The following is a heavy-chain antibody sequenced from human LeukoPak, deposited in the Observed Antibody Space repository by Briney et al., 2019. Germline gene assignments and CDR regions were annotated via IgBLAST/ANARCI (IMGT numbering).Heavy chain of an antibody. D-gene: IGHD3-9*01. CDR2: IYYSGST. V-gene: IGHV4-59*04. J-gene: IGHJ3*01. Sequence: KASETLSLTCTVSGGSISSYYWSWIRQPPGKGLEWIGYIYYSGSTYYNPSLKSRVTISVDTSKNQFSLKLSSVTAADTAVYYCARPLFPTLRYFDWLYDAFDVWGQGTMVTVSS. CDR1: GGSISSYY. CDR3: ARPLFPTLRYFDWLYDAFDV.